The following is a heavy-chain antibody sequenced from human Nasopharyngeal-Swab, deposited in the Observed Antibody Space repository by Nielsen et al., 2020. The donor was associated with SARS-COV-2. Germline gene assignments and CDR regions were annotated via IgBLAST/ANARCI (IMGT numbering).Heavy chain of an antibody. CDR3: ARLRYYSSDY. J-gene: IGHJ4*02. D-gene: IGHD1-26*01. V-gene: IGHV3-48*02. Sequence: GESLKISCAASEFTFNTYDMNWVRQSPGTGLEWLSYISSSSKTTYYADSVKGRFTISRDNAKNSLYLQMNTLRDEDTAVYYCARLRYYSSDYWGQGTLVTVSS. CDR2: ISSSSKTT. CDR1: EFTFNTYD.